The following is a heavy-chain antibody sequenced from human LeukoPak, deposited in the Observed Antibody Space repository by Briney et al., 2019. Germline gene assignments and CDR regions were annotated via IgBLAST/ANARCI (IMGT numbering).Heavy chain of an antibody. CDR1: DDSITMYY. CDR2: VDHTGST. CDR3: ARDFGSGREEGWFDP. V-gene: IGHV4-59*01. J-gene: IGHJ5*02. Sequence: PSETLSLTCSVSDDSITMYYWTWIRQPPGKGLEWIGYVDHTGSTNFNPSLNGRVSISRDTTKNLFSLRLRSVTAADTAVYFCARDFGSGREEGWFDPWGQGTLVTVSS. D-gene: IGHD3-3*01.